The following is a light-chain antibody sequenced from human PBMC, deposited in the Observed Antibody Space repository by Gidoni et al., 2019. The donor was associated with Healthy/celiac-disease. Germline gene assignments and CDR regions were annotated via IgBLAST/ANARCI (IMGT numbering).Light chain of an antibody. V-gene: IGLV2-23*02. CDR3: GSYAGSPYV. CDR1: SSDVGSYNL. Sequence: QSALTQPAPVSGSPGQSITISCTGTSSDVGSYNLVSWYQQHPGKAPKLMIYEVSKRPSGVSNRFSGSKSGNTASLTISGLQAEDEADYYCGSYAGSPYVFGTGTKVTVL. J-gene: IGLJ1*01. CDR2: EVS.